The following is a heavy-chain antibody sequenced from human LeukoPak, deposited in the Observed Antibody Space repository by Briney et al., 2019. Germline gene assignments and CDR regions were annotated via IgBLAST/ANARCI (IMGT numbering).Heavy chain of an antibody. Sequence: SETLSLTCTVSGGSISSSSYYWGWIRQPPGKGLEWIGSIYYSGSTYYNPSLKSRVTISVDTSKNQFSLQLSSVTAADTAVYYCARGVTQPTPQFCSSTSCRTDVFDYWGQGTLFTVSS. J-gene: IGHJ4*02. CDR2: IYYSGST. CDR3: ARGVTQPTPQFCSSTSCRTDVFDY. D-gene: IGHD2-2*01. CDR1: GGSISSSSYY. V-gene: IGHV4-39*01.